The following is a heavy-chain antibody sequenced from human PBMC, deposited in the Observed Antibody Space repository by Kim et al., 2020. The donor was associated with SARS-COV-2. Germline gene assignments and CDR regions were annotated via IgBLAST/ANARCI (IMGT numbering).Heavy chain of an antibody. CDR2: MNPNSGNT. Sequence: ASVKVSCKASGYTFTSYDINWVRQATGQGLEWMGWMNPNSGNTGYAQKFQGRVTMTRNTSISTAYMELSRLSSEDTAVYYCARGGHEQWLAFGGWFDPWGQGTLVTVSS. CDR3: ARGGHEQWLAFGGWFDP. D-gene: IGHD6-19*01. J-gene: IGHJ5*02. V-gene: IGHV1-8*01. CDR1: GYTFTSYD.